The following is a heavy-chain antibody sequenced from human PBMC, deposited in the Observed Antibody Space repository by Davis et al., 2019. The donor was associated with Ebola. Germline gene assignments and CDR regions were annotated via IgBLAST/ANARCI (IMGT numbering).Heavy chain of an antibody. CDR3: VRVSRNIATGWYRFDAFDI. J-gene: IGHJ3*02. CDR2: IRSQTYGAST. V-gene: IGHV3-49*03. CDR1: GFTFGDYM. D-gene: IGHD6-19*01. Sequence: PGGSLRLSCKGSGFTFGDYMINWIRQAPGKGLEWVGFIRSQTYGASTKYAASVRGRLTISRDDAKNSLYLQMNSLRAEDTAIYYCVRVSRNIATGWYRFDAFDIWGQGTLVTVSS.